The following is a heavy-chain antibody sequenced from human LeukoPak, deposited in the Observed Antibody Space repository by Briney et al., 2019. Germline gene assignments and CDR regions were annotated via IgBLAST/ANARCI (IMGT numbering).Heavy chain of an antibody. CDR3: ARDPSKTTVTTAGASYYMDV. CDR1: GYTFTSYY. V-gene: IGHV1-46*01. J-gene: IGHJ6*03. D-gene: IGHD4-17*01. Sequence: ASVKVSCKASGYTFTSYYMHWVRQAPGRGLEWMGIINPNGGSTSYAQKFQGRVTMTRDMSTSTVYMELSSLRSEDTAVYYCARDPSKTTVTTAGASYYMDVWGKGTTVTVSS. CDR2: INPNGGST.